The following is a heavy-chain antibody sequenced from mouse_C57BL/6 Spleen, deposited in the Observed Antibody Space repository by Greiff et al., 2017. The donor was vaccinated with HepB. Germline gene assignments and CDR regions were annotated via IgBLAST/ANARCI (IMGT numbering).Heavy chain of an antibody. D-gene: IGHD2-3*01. CDR2: IDPSDSYT. CDR1: GYTFTSYW. Sequence: QVQLQQPGAELVMPGASVKLSCKASGYTFTSYWMHWVKQRPGQGLEWIGEIDPSDSYTNYNQKFKGKSTLTVDKSSSTAYMQLSSLTSEDSAVYYCARRWLLRNYAMDYWGQGTSVTVSS. J-gene: IGHJ4*01. V-gene: IGHV1-69*01. CDR3: ARRWLLRNYAMDY.